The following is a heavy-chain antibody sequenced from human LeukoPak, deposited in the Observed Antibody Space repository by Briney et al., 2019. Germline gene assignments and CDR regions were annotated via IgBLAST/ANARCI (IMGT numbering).Heavy chain of an antibody. V-gene: IGHV4-59*01. CDR2: IYDGGST. D-gene: IGHD5-24*01. Sequence: SETLSLTCTVSGGSISTYSWSWIRQPPWKGLEWIGLIYDGGSTYYNPSLKSRVSISLDMSKNHASLKLNSVTSPDTAVYYCARAGPRREGYNFDYWGQGTLVTVSS. J-gene: IGHJ4*02. CDR1: GGSISTYS. CDR3: ARAGPRREGYNFDY.